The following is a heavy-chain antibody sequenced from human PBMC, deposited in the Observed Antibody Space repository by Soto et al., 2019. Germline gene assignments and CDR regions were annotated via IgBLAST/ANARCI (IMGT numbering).Heavy chain of an antibody. CDR3: ARWGTTGGLDV. J-gene: IGHJ4*02. V-gene: IGHV3-30*19. CDR2: TSYDGSNK. CDR1: GFTFRSYV. D-gene: IGHD3-16*01. Sequence: QVQLVESGGGVVQPGTSLRLSCVGSGFTFRSYVIHWVRQAPGKGLEWVALTSYDGSNKYYDDSVKGRFTISRDNSRNTVDLQMDNLTLEDTSLYYCARWGTTGGLDVWGQGTLVSVSS.